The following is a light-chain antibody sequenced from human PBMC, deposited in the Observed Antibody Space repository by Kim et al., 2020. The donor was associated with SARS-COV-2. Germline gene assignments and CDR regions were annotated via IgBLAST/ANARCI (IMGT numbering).Light chain of an antibody. CDR3: NSWDSSGNHVV. J-gene: IGLJ2*01. Sequence: ALGQTVRITCQGDSLRSYYASWYQQKPGQAPVLVIYGKNNRPSGIPDRFSGSSSGNTASLTITGAQAEDEADYYCNSWDSSGNHVVFGGGTQLTVL. CDR1: SLRSYY. V-gene: IGLV3-19*01. CDR2: GKN.